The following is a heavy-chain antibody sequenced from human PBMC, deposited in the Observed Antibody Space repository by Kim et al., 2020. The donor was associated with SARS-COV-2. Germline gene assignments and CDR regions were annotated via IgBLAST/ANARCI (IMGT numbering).Heavy chain of an antibody. J-gene: IGHJ5*02. D-gene: IGHD3-10*01. CDR2: IYYSGST. V-gene: IGHV4-59*01. CDR1: GGSISNYY. Sequence: SETLSLTCTVSGGSISNYYWSWIRQPPGKGLEWIGYIYYSGSTNYNPSLKSRVTISVDTSKNQFSLKLSSVTAADTAVYYCARIITRIRGATKGWFDPWGQGTLVTVSS. CDR3: ARIITRIRGATKGWFDP.